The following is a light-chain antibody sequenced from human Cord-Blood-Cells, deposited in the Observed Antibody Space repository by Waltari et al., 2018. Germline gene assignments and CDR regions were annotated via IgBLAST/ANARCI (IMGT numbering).Light chain of an antibody. V-gene: IGLV2-14*03. CDR2: DVI. Sequence: QSALTQPASVSGSPGQSITISCTGTSSDVGGYNYVSCYQQHPGKAPKLIIYDVINRASGVSNRFSGSKSGNTASLTISGLQAEDEADYYCSSYTSSSTWVFGGGTKLTVL. CDR3: SSYTSSSTWV. J-gene: IGLJ3*02. CDR1: SSDVGGYNY.